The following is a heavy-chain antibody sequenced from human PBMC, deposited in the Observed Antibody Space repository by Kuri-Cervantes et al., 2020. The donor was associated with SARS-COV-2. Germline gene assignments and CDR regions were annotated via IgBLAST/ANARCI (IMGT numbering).Heavy chain of an antibody. CDR3: ARDYYDSSGVY. Sequence: GGSLRLSCAASGFTFSSVGMHWVRRAPGKGLEWVALISYDGRSTFYADSVKGRFTVSRDNSKNTLYPQMNSLRAEDTAVYYCARDYYDSSGVYWSQGTLVTVSS. D-gene: IGHD3-22*01. J-gene: IGHJ4*02. CDR2: ISYDGRST. V-gene: IGHV3-30*03. CDR1: GFTFSSVG.